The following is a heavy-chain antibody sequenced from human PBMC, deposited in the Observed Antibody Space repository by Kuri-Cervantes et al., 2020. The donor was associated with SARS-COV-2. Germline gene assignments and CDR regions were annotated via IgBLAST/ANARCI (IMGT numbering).Heavy chain of an antibody. CDR3: ARDRGDAKGYCSGGSCYYFDY. D-gene: IGHD2-15*01. Sequence: GESLKISCAASGFTFGSYAMHWVRQAPGKGLEWVAVISYDGSNKYYADSVKGRFTISRDNSKNTLYLQMNSLRAEDTAVYYCARDRGDAKGYCSGGSCYYFDYWGQGTLVTVSS. CDR1: GFTFGSYA. J-gene: IGHJ4*02. V-gene: IGHV3-30-3*01. CDR2: ISYDGSNK.